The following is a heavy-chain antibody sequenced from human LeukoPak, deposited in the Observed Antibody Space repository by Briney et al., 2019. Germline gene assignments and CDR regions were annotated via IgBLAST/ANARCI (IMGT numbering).Heavy chain of an antibody. CDR1: GYTFTGYY. CDR3: ARGGWEWELLRAADYYYMDV. V-gene: IGHV1-2*02. CDR2: INPNSGGT. J-gene: IGHJ6*03. Sequence: ASVKVSCKASGYTFTGYYMHWVRQAPGQGLEWMGWINPNSGGTNYAQKFQGRVTMTRDTSISTAYMELSRLRSDDTAVYYCARGGWEWELLRAADYYYMDVWGKGTTVTVSS. D-gene: IGHD1-26*01.